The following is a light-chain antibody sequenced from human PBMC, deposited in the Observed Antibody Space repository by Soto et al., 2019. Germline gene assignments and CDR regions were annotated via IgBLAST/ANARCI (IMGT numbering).Light chain of an antibody. CDR2: KAS. CDR3: QLSLT. J-gene: IGKJ4*01. CDR1: QNISNW. V-gene: IGKV1-5*03. Sequence: DIQMTQSPSTLSASVGDRVTITCRASQNISNWLAWYQQQPGKAPKLLISKASSLQSGVPSRLSGSGSGTEFTLTISRQHPDDFATYSCQLSLTFGGGTKVEIK.